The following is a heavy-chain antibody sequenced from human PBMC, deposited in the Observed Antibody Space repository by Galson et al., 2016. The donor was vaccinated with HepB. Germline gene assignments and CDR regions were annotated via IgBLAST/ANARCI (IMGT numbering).Heavy chain of an antibody. V-gene: IGHV6-1*01. Sequence: CAISGDSVSSNSAAWNWIRQSPSRGLEWLGRTYYRSKWYNDYAVSVKSRITINPDTSKNQFSLQLNSVTPEDTAVYYCARDRGIASRTQTFYYYYYGMDVWGQGTTVTVSS. D-gene: IGHD6-6*01. CDR2: TYYRSKWYN. J-gene: IGHJ6*02. CDR3: ARDRGIASRTQTFYYYYYGMDV. CDR1: GDSVSSNSAA.